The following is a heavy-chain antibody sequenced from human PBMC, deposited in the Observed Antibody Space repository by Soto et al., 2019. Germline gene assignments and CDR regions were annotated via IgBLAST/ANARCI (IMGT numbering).Heavy chain of an antibody. CDR3: ARGGGRFLEWLPTPAYYFDY. V-gene: IGHV1-69*13. CDR2: IIPIFGTA. J-gene: IGHJ4*02. Sequence: GASVKVSCKASGGTFSSYAISWVRQAPGQGLEWMGGIIPIFGTANYAQKFQGRVTITADESTSTAYMELSSLRSEDTAVYYCARGGGRFLEWLPTPAYYFDYWGQGTLVTVSS. CDR1: GGTFSSYA. D-gene: IGHD3-3*01.